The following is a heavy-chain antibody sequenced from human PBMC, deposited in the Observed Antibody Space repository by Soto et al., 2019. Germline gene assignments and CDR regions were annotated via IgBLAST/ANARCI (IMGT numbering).Heavy chain of an antibody. J-gene: IGHJ6*03. D-gene: IGHD5-18*01. CDR2: IIPILGIA. CDR1: GGTFSSYT. Sequence: SVKVSCKASGGTFSSYTISWVRQAPGQGLEWMGRIIPILGIANYAQKFQGRVTITADKSTSTAYMELSSLRSEDTAVYYCASGQYSFGSNYYYYYYMDVWGKVTRVTVS. CDR3: ASGQYSFGSNYYYYYYMDV. V-gene: IGHV1-69*02.